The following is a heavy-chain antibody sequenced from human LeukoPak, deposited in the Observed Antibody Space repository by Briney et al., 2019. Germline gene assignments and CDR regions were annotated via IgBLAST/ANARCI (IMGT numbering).Heavy chain of an antibody. CDR2: ISYDGSNK. V-gene: IGHV3-30*03. J-gene: IGHJ4*02. CDR3: AGGYSYGLHY. Sequence: GGSLRLSCAASGFIFNNYVMHWVRQAPGKGLEWVAVISYDGSNKYYADSVKGRFTISRDNSKNTLYLQMNSLRAEDTAVYYCAGGYSYGLHYWGQGTLVTVSS. CDR1: GFIFNNYV. D-gene: IGHD5-18*01.